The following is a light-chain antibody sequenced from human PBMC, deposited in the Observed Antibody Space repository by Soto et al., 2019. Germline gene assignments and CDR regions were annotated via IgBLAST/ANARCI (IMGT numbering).Light chain of an antibody. CDR1: QSVSGR. CDR3: QQYETFSGT. Sequence: DIQLTQSPSTLSASVGDTVTVTCRASQSVSGRLAWYQQKPGEAPRLLIYDASALPRGVPSRFSGSGSGTKFTLTIASLQPDDFATYDCQQYETFSGTFGPGTKVDI. CDR2: DAS. V-gene: IGKV1-5*01. J-gene: IGKJ1*01.